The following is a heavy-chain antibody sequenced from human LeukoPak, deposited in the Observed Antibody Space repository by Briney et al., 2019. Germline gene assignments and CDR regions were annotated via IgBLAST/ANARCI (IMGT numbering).Heavy chain of an antibody. V-gene: IGHV3-48*02. CDR2: ITNSGSTI. CDR3: ARDSISAALFDL. D-gene: IGHD2/OR15-2a*01. CDR1: GFTFSSYA. J-gene: IGHJ5*02. Sequence: GGSLRLSYAASGFTFSSYAMNWVRQAPGKGQEWISYITNSGSTIYYADSVKGRFTISRANAKNSLVLQMNSLRDEDSAVYYCARDSISAALFDLWGQGTLITVSS.